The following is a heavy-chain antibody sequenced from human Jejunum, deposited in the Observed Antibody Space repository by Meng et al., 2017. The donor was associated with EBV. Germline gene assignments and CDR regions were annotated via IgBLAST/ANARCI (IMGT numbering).Heavy chain of an antibody. J-gene: IGHJ4*02. D-gene: IGHD1-1*01. Sequence: QVQLQESGPGLVKPSGTLSPTCTVSSDSISNSNWWSWVRQPPGKGLEWIGEVYHSGSTYYNPSLESRVTISIDTSKSQFSLSLNSVTAADTAVYYCARASLERLREYWGQGTMVTVSA. CDR3: ARASLERLREY. CDR2: VYHSGST. CDR1: SDSISNSNW. V-gene: IGHV4-4*02.